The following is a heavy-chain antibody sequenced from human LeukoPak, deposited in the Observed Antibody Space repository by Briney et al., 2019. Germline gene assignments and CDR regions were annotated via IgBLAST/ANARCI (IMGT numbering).Heavy chain of an antibody. V-gene: IGHV3-23*01. CDR1: GFTFSGYA. CDR3: AKESRYYHGSGSFSSQFDY. J-gene: IGHJ4*02. Sequence: GGSLRLFCAASGFTFSGYAMSWVRQAPGNGLEWVSTISGSGGSTYSADSVKGRFTSSRDNSKNTLSLQMNNLRAEDTAVYYCAKESRYYHGSGSFSSQFDYWGQGNLVTVSS. CDR2: ISGSGGST. D-gene: IGHD3-10*01.